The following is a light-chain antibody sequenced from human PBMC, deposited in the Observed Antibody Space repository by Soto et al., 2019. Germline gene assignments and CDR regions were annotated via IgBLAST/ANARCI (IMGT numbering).Light chain of an antibody. CDR1: QSISSY. J-gene: IGKJ5*01. V-gene: IGKV1-39*01. CDR2: AAS. CDR3: QQSYSTPVT. Sequence: DIQMTQLPSSLSASVGDRVTLPFPASQSISSYLNWYQQKPGKAPKLLIYAASSLQSGVPSRFSGSGSGTDFTLTISSLQPEDFATYYCQQSYSTPVTFGQGTRLEIK.